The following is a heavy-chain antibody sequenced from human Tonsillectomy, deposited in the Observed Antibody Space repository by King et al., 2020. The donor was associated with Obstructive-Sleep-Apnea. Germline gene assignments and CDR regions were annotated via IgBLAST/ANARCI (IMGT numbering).Heavy chain of an antibody. D-gene: IGHD3-10*01. J-gene: IGHJ4*02. CDR3: ARVVGVVRGVIIKGGYYFDY. V-gene: IGHV4-39*07. Sequence: QLQESGPGLVKPSETLSLTCTVSGGSISSSSYYWGWIRQPPGKGLEWIGSIYYSGSTYYNPSLKSRVTISVDTSKNQFSLKLSSVTAADTAVYYCARVVGVVRGVIIKGGYYFDYWGQGTLVTVSS. CDR1: GGSISSSSYY. CDR2: IYYSGST.